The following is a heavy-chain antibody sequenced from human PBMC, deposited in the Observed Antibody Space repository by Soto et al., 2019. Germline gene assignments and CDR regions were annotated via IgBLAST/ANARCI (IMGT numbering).Heavy chain of an antibody. CDR2: IYYSGST. D-gene: IGHD6-13*01. CDR1: GGSISSSSYY. Sequence: QLQLQESGPGLVKPSETLSLTCTVSGGSISSSSYYWGWIRQPPGKGLEWIGGIYYSGSTYYNPSLKSRVTISVDTSKNQFSLKLSSVTAADTAVYYCARRGYSSSLLPAGGVNWFDPWGQGTLVTVSS. J-gene: IGHJ5*02. CDR3: ARRGYSSSLLPAGGVNWFDP. V-gene: IGHV4-39*01.